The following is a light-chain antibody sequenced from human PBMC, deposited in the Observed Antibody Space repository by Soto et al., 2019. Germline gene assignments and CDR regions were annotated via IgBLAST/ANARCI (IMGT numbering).Light chain of an antibody. Sequence: IQLTQSPSSLSASVGDRVTFTCRASEDISSYLAWYQQKPGTAPKLLIYAASALHSGVPSRFSGSGFGTDFTLTISSLQPEDFAIYFCQQLKNYPITFGQGTRLEIK. CDR3: QQLKNYPIT. CDR2: AAS. J-gene: IGKJ5*01. CDR1: EDISSY. V-gene: IGKV1-9*01.